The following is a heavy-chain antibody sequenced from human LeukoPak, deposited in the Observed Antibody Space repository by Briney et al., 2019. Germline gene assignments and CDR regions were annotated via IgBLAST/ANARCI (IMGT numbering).Heavy chain of an antibody. J-gene: IGHJ4*02. V-gene: IGHV1-69*05. D-gene: IGHD4-23*01. CDR1: GGTFSSYA. CDR2: IIPIFGTA. CDR3: ARPRATVGLLDY. Sequence: ASVKVSCKASGGTFSSYAISWVRQAPGQGLEWMGGIIPIFGTANYAQKFQGRVTITTDESTSTAYMELSSLRSEDTAVYYCARPRATVGLLDYWGQGTLVTVSS.